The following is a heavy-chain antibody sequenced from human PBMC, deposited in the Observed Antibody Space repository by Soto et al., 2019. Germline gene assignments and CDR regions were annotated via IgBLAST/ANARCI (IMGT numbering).Heavy chain of an antibody. D-gene: IGHD2-2*01. CDR3: AKERGTSPLDP. V-gene: IGHV4-30-4*01. CDR1: GAPITSGDYY. Sequence: SETLSLTCTVSGAPITSGDYYWNWIRQPPGKGLEWIGYIYYNGNTYYNPSLKSRVSISIDTSKNQFSLKLTSVTAADTALYYCAKERGTSPLDPWGQGTLVT. CDR2: IYYNGNT. J-gene: IGHJ5*02.